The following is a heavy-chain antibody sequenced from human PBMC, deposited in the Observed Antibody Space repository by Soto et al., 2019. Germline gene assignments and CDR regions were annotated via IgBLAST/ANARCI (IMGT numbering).Heavy chain of an antibody. Sequence: QLHLVQSGAVVKKPGASVTVSCSASGYPVTAYYMHWVRQAPGRGLEWMGGINPATGAAKYTQTFQGRVTMPRDASASTVFMERSCLASEDRAGLYLARGGGVGVAGSADFDMWGQGTLVNVSS. CDR3: ARGGGVGVAGSADFDM. J-gene: IGHJ3*02. D-gene: IGHD3-3*01. CDR1: GYPVTAYY. V-gene: IGHV1-2*02. CDR2: INPATGAA.